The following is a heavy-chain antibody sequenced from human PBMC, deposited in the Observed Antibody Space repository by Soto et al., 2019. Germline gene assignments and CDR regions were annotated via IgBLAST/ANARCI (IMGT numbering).Heavy chain of an antibody. CDR3: ARAGDGYNYWGGHYFDS. J-gene: IGHJ4*02. CDR2: IIPIFGRT. V-gene: IGHV1-69*01. Sequence: QVLLVQSGAEVKKPGSTVRVSCKASGGTLSNYAITWVRQAPGQGLEWMGGIIPIFGRTDYAQKFQGRVTFSADESTSTAYMDLTSLSSEDTAVYFCARAGDGYNYWGGHYFDSWGQGTLVTVSS. CDR1: GGTLSNYA. D-gene: IGHD5-12*01.